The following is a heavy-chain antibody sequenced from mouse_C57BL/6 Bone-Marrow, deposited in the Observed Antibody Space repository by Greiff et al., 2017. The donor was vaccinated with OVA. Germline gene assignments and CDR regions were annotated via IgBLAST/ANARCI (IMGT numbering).Heavy chain of an antibody. CDR1: GFTFSNYW. D-gene: IGHD1-1*01. J-gene: IGHJ2*01. CDR3: TDFTTVVATDYFDG. Sequence: EVQLMESGGGLVQPGGSMKLSCVASGFTFSNYWMNWVRQSPEQGLEWVAQIRLKSDNYATHYAESVKGRFTISRDDSKSSVYLQMNNLRAEDTGIYYCTDFTTVVATDYFDGWGQGTTLTVSS. CDR2: IRLKSDNYAT. V-gene: IGHV6-3*01.